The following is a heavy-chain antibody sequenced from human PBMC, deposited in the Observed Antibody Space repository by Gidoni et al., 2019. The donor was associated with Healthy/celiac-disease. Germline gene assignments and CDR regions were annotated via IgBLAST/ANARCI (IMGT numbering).Heavy chain of an antibody. CDR3: AKDQSALSSGALDY. V-gene: IGHV3-30*18. Sequence: QVQLVESGGGVVQPGRSLRLSCADSGFTFSSYGMHWVRQAPGKGLEWVAVISYDGSNKYYADSVKGRFTISRDNSKNTLYLQMNSLRAEDTAVYYCAKDQSALSSGALDYWGQGTLVTVSS. D-gene: IGHD3-10*01. CDR2: ISYDGSNK. J-gene: IGHJ4*02. CDR1: GFTFSSYG.